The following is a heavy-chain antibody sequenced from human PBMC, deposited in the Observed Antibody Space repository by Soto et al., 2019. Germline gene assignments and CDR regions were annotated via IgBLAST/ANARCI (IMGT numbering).Heavy chain of an antibody. V-gene: IGHV3-30*18. CDR2: ISYDGSNK. J-gene: IGHJ6*02. CDR1: GFTFSSYG. CDR3: AKDLKEYSYGKYYYYYYGMDA. D-gene: IGHD5-18*01. Sequence: GGSLRLSCAASGFTFSSYGMHWVRQAPGKGLEWVAVISYDGSNKYYADSVKGRFTISRDNSKNTLYLQMNSLRAEDTAVYYCAKDLKEYSYGKYYYYYYGMDAWGQGTTVTVSS.